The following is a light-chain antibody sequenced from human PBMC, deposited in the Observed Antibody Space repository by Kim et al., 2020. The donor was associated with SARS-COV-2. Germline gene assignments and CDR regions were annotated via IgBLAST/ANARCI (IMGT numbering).Light chain of an antibody. CDR3: QVWDTSSDHSV. CDR1: NIGSKS. V-gene: IGLV3-21*04. CDR2: YES. J-gene: IGLJ3*02. Sequence: APGQTDRISCGGDNIGSKSVHWYQHRPGQAPVVVMYYESARPSGIPERLSGSNSGNTATLTISRVEAGDEADYYCQVWDTSSDHSVFGGGTKLTVL.